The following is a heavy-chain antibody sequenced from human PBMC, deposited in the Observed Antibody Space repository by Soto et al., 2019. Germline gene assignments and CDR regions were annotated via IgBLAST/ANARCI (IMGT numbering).Heavy chain of an antibody. Sequence: ESGGGLVKPGGSLRLSCAASGFTFSSYSLNWVRQAPGKGLEWVSYISGSSSYIYYADSVKGRFTISRDNAKNSLYLQMNSLRAEDTAVYYCARGEGYGPFDYWGQGTLVTVSS. V-gene: IGHV3-21*01. D-gene: IGHD5-18*01. J-gene: IGHJ4*02. CDR2: ISGSSSYI. CDR1: GFTFSSYS. CDR3: ARGEGYGPFDY.